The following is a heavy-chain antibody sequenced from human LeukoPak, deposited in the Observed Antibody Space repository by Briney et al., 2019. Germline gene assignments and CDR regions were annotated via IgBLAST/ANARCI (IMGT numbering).Heavy chain of an antibody. D-gene: IGHD2/OR15-2a*01. CDR3: AKNSTAAWFDP. V-gene: IGHV4-38-2*01. J-gene: IGHJ5*02. CDR2: IYYSGST. CDR1: GYSISSGVY. Sequence: SETLSLTCAVSGYSISSGVYWAWLRQPPGKGLEWIGSIYYSGSTDYNPSLKSRVSISVDTSKNQFSLKLFSVTAADTAVYYCAKNSTAAWFDPWGQGTLVTVSS.